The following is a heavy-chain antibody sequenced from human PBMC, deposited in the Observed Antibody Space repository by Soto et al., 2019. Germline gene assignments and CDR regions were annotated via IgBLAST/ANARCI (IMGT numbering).Heavy chain of an antibody. CDR2: INHSRST. J-gene: IGHJ4*02. D-gene: IGHD4-17*01. V-gene: IGHV4-30-2*01. CDR3: ARSQTTVISYDY. CDR1: GGSISSGGYS. Sequence: QLQLQESGSGLVKPSQTLSLTCAVSGGSISSGGYSWSWIRQPPGKGLEWIGYINHSRSTNYNPCVKSRVTISVDRSKNQFSMKLSSVTAADTAVYYCARSQTTVISYDYWGQGTLVTVSS.